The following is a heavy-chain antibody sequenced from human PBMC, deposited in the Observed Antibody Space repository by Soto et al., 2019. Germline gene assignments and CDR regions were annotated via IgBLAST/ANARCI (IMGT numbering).Heavy chain of an antibody. Sequence: QVHLVASGGGLVKPGGSLRLSCAVSGFSFSDYYMNWIRQAPGKGLEWLSYISSTATYTNYADSVRGRFTISRDSAKNSLYLDMNGLRAEDTAVYYCARARLVVEGRFDYWGQGTLVTVSS. V-gene: IGHV3-11*06. CDR1: GFSFSDYY. J-gene: IGHJ4*02. D-gene: IGHD3-22*01. CDR3: ARARLVVEGRFDY. CDR2: ISSTATYT.